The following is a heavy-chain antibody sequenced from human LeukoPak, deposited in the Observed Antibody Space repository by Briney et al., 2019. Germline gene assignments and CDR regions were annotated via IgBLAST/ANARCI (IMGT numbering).Heavy chain of an antibody. V-gene: IGHV4-34*01. Sequence: SETLSLTCAVYGGSFSGYYWSWIRQPPGKGLEWIGEINHSGSTNYNPSLKSRVTISVDTSKNQFSLKLSSVTAADTAVYYCARRYTYFVPRNYYMDVWGKGTTVTVSS. J-gene: IGHJ6*03. CDR2: INHSGST. CDR1: GGSFSGYY. D-gene: IGHD3-9*01. CDR3: ARRYTYFVPRNYYMDV.